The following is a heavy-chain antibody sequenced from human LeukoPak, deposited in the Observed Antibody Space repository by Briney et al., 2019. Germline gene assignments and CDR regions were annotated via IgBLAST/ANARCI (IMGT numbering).Heavy chain of an antibody. Sequence: ASVKVSCKASGGTFSSYAINWVRQATGQGLEWMGWMNPNSGNTGYAQKFQGRVTITRNTSISTAYMELSSLRSEDTAVYYCARAYCSGGSCYSEWYYFDYWGQGTLVTVSS. CDR3: ARAYCSGGSCYSEWYYFDY. D-gene: IGHD2-15*01. J-gene: IGHJ4*02. V-gene: IGHV1-8*03. CDR1: GGTFSSYA. CDR2: MNPNSGNT.